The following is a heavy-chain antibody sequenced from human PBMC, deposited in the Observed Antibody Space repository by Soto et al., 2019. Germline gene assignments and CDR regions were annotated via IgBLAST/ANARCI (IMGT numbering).Heavy chain of an antibody. Sequence: SQTLSLTCAISGDSVSSNSAAWNWIRQSPSRGLEWLGRTYYRSRWYTDYAVSVKSRITINPDTSKNQFSLQLNSETPEGTAVNYCVAEARVSATSYNAPKDYYSAAMDVWGQGTTVTVSS. CDR1: GDSVSSNSAA. V-gene: IGHV6-1*01. J-gene: IGHJ6*02. D-gene: IGHD3-10*01. CDR2: TYYRSRWYT. CDR3: VAEARVSATSYNAPKDYYSAAMDV.